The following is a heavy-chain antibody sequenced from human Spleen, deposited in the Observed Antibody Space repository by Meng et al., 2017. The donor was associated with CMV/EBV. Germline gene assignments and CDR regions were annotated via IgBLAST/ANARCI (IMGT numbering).Heavy chain of an antibody. Sequence: SETLSLTCGVYGGSISGYYWNWIRQPPGKGLEWIGEITDSGVTNYNPSLKSRLTISVDTSKNQFSLRLNSVTAADTAVYFCAREGGYSAQHFRMLGYYGVDVWGQGATVTVSS. CDR2: ITDSGVT. D-gene: IGHD3-3*02. CDR3: AREGGYSAQHFRMLGYYGVDV. CDR1: GGSISGYY. J-gene: IGHJ6*02. V-gene: IGHV4-34*01.